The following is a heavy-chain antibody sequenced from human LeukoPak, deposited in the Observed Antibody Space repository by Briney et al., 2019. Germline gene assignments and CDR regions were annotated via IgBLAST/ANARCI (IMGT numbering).Heavy chain of an antibody. Sequence: TGGSLRLSCAASGFTFSSYGMHWVRQAPGKGLEWVAVISYDGSNKYYADSVKGRFTISRDNSKNTLYLQMNSLRAEDTAVYYCAKDVLLWFGELWNYFDYWGQGTLVTVSS. V-gene: IGHV3-30*18. D-gene: IGHD3-10*01. CDR3: AKDVLLWFGELWNYFDY. CDR1: GFTFSSYG. J-gene: IGHJ4*02. CDR2: ISYDGSNK.